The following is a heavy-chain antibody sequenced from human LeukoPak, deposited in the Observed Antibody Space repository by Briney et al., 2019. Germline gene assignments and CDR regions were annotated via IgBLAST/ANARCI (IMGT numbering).Heavy chain of an antibody. J-gene: IGHJ3*02. CDR2: IYTSANT. CDR1: GASISSYY. D-gene: IGHD1-1*01. Sequence: PSETLSLTCTVSGASISSYYCSWIRQPAGKGLEWIGRIYTSANTNYSPSFKSRATISIDRSKNQFSLNLHSVTAADTAVYYCARDLIWNGAGHDPFDIWGQGTMVTVSS. CDR3: ARDLIWNGAGHDPFDI. V-gene: IGHV4-4*07.